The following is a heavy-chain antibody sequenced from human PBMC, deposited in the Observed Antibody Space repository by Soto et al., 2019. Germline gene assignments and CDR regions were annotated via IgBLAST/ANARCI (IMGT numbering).Heavy chain of an antibody. Sequence: QVQLVESGGGVVQPGRSLRLSCAASGFTFSSYGMHWVRQAPGKGLEWVAVISYDGSNKYYADSMKGRFTISRDNSKNTLYLQMNSLRAEDTAVYYCAKEGSDYDILTGSGYYGMDVWGQGTTVTVSS. CDR1: GFTFSSYG. V-gene: IGHV3-30*18. CDR3: AKEGSDYDILTGSGYYGMDV. CDR2: ISYDGSNK. J-gene: IGHJ6*02. D-gene: IGHD3-9*01.